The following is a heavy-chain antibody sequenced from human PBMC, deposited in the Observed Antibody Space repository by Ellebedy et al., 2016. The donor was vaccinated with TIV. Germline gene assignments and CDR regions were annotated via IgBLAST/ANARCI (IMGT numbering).Heavy chain of an antibody. V-gene: IGHV3-23*01. J-gene: IGHJ4*02. CDR2: ISGTGGST. Sequence: GESLKISCAASGFTLNTYAMSWVRQAPGNGLEWVSSISGTGGSTWYADSVQGRFTISRDNSKNTLSLQMNSLRADDTAVYYCARLGYRSSWFDYWGQGALVTVSS. D-gene: IGHD6-13*01. CDR1: GFTLNTYA. CDR3: ARLGYRSSWFDY.